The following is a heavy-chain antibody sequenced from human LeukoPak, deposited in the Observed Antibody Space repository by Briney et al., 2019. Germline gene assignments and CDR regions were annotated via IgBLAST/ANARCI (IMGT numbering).Heavy chain of an antibody. CDR1: GDTFISHA. D-gene: IGHD3-22*01. J-gene: IGHJ4*02. CDR2: IIPIIGTG. CDR3: AIDDSSGYYSYYFDY. Sequence: ASVKVSCKASGDTFISHAITWVRQAPGQGLEWMGRIIPIIGTGNYAQKFQGRVTITADKSTSTAYMELSSLRSEDTAVYYCAIDDSSGYYSYYFDYWGQGTLVTVSS. V-gene: IGHV1-69*04.